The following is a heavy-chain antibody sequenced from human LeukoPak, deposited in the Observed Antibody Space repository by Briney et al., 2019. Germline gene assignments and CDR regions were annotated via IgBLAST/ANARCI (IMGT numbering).Heavy chain of an antibody. CDR3: AKPRGEEWLVGLYDAFDI. D-gene: IGHD6-19*01. J-gene: IGHJ3*02. CDR2: IGTAGDT. Sequence: PGGSLRLSCAASGFTFSSYDMHWVRQVTGKGLEWVSAIGTAGDTYYPGSVKGRFTISRENAKNSLYLQMNSLRAEDTAVFYCAKPRGEEWLVGLYDAFDIWGQGTMVTVSS. V-gene: IGHV3-13*04. CDR1: GFTFSSYD.